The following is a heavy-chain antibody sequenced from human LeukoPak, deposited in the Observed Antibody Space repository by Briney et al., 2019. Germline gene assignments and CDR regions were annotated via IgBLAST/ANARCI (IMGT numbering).Heavy chain of an antibody. J-gene: IGHJ4*02. Sequence: ASVKVSCKASGYTFSSYGISWVRQAPGQGLEWKGWISAYNGNTNYAQKLQGRVTMTTDTSTSTAYMELRSLRSDDTAVYYCARDLGYSSSWYVVDYWGQGTLVTVSS. CDR3: ARDLGYSSSWYVVDY. V-gene: IGHV1-18*01. D-gene: IGHD6-13*01. CDR2: ISAYNGNT. CDR1: GYTFSSYG.